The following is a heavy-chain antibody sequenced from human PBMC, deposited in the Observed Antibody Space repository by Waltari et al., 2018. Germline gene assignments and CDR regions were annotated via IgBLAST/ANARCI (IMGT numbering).Heavy chain of an antibody. V-gene: IGHV4-39*07. J-gene: IGHJ4*02. D-gene: IGHD6-6*01. CDR3: ARESIAARQVPYYFDY. Sequence: QLQLQESGPGLVKPSETLSLTCTVSGGSISSSSYYWGWIRQPPGKGLEWIGSIYYSWSTYYNPSLKGRVNISVDTSKNQFSLKLSSVTAADTAVYYCARESIAARQVPYYFDYWGQGTLVTVSS. CDR2: IYYSWST. CDR1: GGSISSSSYY.